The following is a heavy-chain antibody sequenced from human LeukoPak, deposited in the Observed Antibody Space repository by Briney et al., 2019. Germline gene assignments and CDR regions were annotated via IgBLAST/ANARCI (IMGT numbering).Heavy chain of an antibody. Sequence: SETLSLTCAVYGGSFSGYYWSWIRQPPGKGLEWIGEINHSGSTNYSPSLKSRVTISVDTSKNQFSLKLSSVTAADTAVYYCARGCLVVVPAAPATKNWFDPWGQGTLVTVSS. CDR2: INHSGST. CDR3: ARGCLVVVPAAPATKNWFDP. CDR1: GGSFSGYY. V-gene: IGHV4-34*01. D-gene: IGHD2-2*01. J-gene: IGHJ5*02.